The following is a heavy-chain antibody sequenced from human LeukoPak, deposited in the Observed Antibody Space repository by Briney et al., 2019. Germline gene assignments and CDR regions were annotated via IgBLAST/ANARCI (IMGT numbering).Heavy chain of an antibody. D-gene: IGHD2-2*03. CDR1: GFTFSSYS. CDR2: IDIRSTTI. J-gene: IGHJ3*02. V-gene: IGHV3-48*01. Sequence: PGGSLRLSCAASGFTFSSYSMNWVRQAPGKGLEWVSYIDIRSTTIYYADSVKGRLTISGDNAKNSLYLQMNSLRAEDTAVYYCARDGYCSSTSCLDIWGQGTMVTVSS. CDR3: ARDGYCSSTSCLDI.